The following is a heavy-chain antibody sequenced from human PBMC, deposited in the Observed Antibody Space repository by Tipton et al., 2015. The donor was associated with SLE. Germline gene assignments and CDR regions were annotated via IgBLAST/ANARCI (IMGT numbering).Heavy chain of an antibody. CDR2: IYTSGST. J-gene: IGHJ6*03. CDR1: GDSISSGSYY. Sequence: TLSLTCTVSGDSISSGSYYWSWIRQPAGKGLEWIGRIYTSGSTNYNPSLKSRVTISVDTSKNHFSLKLSSVTAADTAVYYCARAIAYQQLAPMDVWGKGTTVTVSS. D-gene: IGHD6-13*01. CDR3: ARAIAYQQLAPMDV. V-gene: IGHV4-61*02.